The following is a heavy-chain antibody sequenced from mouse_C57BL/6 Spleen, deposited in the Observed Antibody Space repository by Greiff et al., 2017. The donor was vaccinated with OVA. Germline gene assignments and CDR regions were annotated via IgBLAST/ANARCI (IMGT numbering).Heavy chain of an antibody. CDR3: ARTSYYGSSSFAY. Sequence: VQLQQSVAELVRPGASVKLSCTASGFNIKNTYMHWVKQRPEQGLEWIGRIDPANGNTNYAPKFQGKATITADTSSNTAYLQLSSLTSEDTAIYYCARTSYYGSSSFAYWGQGTLVTVSA. D-gene: IGHD1-1*01. CDR2: IDPANGNT. J-gene: IGHJ3*01. CDR1: GFNIKNTY. V-gene: IGHV14-3*01.